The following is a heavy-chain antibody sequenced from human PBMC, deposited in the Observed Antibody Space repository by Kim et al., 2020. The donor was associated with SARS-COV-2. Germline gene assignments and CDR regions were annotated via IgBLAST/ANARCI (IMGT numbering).Heavy chain of an antibody. CDR3: ALSSSSWAPEYFQH. CDR2: IYYSGST. V-gene: IGHV4-59*01. Sequence: SETRSLTCTVSGGSISSNYWSWIRQPPGKGLEWIGYIYYSGSTNYNPSLKSRVTISVDTSKNQFSLKLSSVTAADTAVYYCALSSSSWAPEYFQHWGQGTLVTVSS. CDR1: GGSISSNY. D-gene: IGHD6-13*01. J-gene: IGHJ1*01.